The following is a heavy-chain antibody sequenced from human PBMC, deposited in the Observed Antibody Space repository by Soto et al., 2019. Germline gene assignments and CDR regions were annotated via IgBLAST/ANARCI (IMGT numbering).Heavy chain of an antibody. Sequence: SVKVSCKASGGTFSTYTITWGRQAPGQGLEWMGRIIPIIGIINYAQKFQGRVTISADKFTGTAYMELTGLRSDDTAVYYCAGDPDSHYNNSHASSYPWGQGTLVTVSS. J-gene: IGHJ5*02. CDR3: AGDPDSHYNNSHASSYP. V-gene: IGHV1-69*04. CDR1: GGTFSTYT. D-gene: IGHD4-4*01. CDR2: IIPIIGII.